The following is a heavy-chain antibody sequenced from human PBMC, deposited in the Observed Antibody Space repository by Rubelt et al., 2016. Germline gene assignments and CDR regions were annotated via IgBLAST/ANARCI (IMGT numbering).Heavy chain of an antibody. CDR3: ARGRRAAHSYLDY. Sequence: QVQLVQSGAEVKKPGASVKVSCKASGYTLPSYGISWVRQPPGQGLDWMGWISAYNGNTTYAQKLQGRVTMTTDKTSKTAYMERGSLRAEDAAVYYCARGRRAAHSYLDYWGQGTLVIGSS. CDR1: GYTLPSYG. V-gene: IGHV1-18*01. J-gene: IGHJ4*02. D-gene: IGHD6-6*01. CDR2: ISAYNGNT.